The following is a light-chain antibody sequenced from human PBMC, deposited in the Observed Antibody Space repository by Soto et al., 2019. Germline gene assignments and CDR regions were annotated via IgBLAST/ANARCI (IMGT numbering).Light chain of an antibody. Sequence: IQMTQCPSTLSGSVGDRVTITCRASQTISSWLAWYQQKPGKAPKLLIYKASTLKSGVPSRFSGSGSGTEFTLTISSLQPDDFATYYCQHYNSYSEAFGQGT. CDR3: QHYNSYSEA. CDR1: QTISSW. CDR2: KAS. V-gene: IGKV1-5*03. J-gene: IGKJ1*01.